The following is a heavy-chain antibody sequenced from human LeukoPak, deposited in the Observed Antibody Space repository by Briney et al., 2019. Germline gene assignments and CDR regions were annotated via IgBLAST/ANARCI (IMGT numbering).Heavy chain of an antibody. J-gene: IGHJ3*02. CDR1: GGSISSYY. CDR2: IYYSGST. CDR3: ARHGDYDFWSGYSDAFDI. V-gene: IGHV4-59*08. D-gene: IGHD3-3*01. Sequence: PSETLSLACTVSGGSISSYYWSWIRQPPGKGLEWIGYIYYSGSTNYNPSLKSRVTISVDTSKNQFPLKLSSVTAADTAVYYCARHGDYDFWSGYSDAFDIWGQGTMVTVSS.